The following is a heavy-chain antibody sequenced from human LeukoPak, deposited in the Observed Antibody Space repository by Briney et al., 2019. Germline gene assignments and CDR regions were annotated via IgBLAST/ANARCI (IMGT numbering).Heavy chain of an antibody. CDR2: ISSSSSYI. D-gene: IGHD7-27*01. Sequence: GGSLRLSCAGSGFTFSSYSMNWVRQAPGKGLEWVSSISSSSSYIYYADSVRGRFTISRDNARNSLYLQMNNLRADDTAVYYCARDYTGGWNDFWGQGTLVTVSS. J-gene: IGHJ4*02. V-gene: IGHV3-21*06. CDR1: GFTFSSYS. CDR3: ARDYTGGWNDF.